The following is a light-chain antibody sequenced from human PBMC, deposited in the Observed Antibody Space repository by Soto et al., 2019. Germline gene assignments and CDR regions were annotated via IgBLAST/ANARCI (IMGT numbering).Light chain of an antibody. J-gene: IGKJ5*01. Sequence: EIVLTQSPDTLSLSPGERATFSCRATQSITNNYVAWYQQKPGQAPRLLIYGASRRATGIPDRISGSGSGTDFTLSITRLEPEDFAVYYRHQYLDSPNTFGQGTRLEIK. CDR2: GAS. CDR3: HQYLDSPNT. V-gene: IGKV3-20*01. CDR1: QSITNNY.